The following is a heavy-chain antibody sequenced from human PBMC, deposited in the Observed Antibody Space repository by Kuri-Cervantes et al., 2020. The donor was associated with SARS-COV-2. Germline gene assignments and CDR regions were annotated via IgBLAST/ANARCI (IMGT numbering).Heavy chain of an antibody. D-gene: IGHD2-15*01. CDR1: GFTFGDYA. V-gene: IGHV3-49*04. Sequence: GGSLRLSCTASGFTFGDYAMSWVRQAPGRGLEWVGFIRSKFFGETRQYAASVRDRFTISRDDSKSIAYLQMNSLKTEDTAVYYCTRIYCSGGGCQRFFDTWGQGTLVTVSS. CDR2: IRSKFFGETR. CDR3: TRIYCSGGGCQRFFDT. J-gene: IGHJ4*02.